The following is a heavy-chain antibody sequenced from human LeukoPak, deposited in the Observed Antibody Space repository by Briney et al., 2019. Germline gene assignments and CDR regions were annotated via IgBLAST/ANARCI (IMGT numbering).Heavy chain of an antibody. J-gene: IGHJ4*02. CDR3: ARVLLYYYDSSGYLDY. V-gene: IGHV3-53*01. D-gene: IGHD3-22*01. Sequence: PGGSLRLSCAASGFTVSSNYMSWVRQAPGKGLEWISVIYSGGSTYYADSVKGRFTISRDNSKNTLYLQMNSLRAEDTAVYYCARVLLYYYDSSGYLDYWGQGTLVTVSS. CDR2: IYSGGST. CDR1: GFTVSSNY.